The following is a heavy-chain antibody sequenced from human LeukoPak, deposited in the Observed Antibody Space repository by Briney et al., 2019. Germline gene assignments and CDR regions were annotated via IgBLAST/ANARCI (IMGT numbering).Heavy chain of an antibody. CDR1: GYTFTGYY. Sequence: GASVKVSCKASGYTFTGYYMHWVRQAPGQGLEWMGWINPNSGGTNYAQKFQGRVTMTRDTSISTAYMELSRLRSDDTAVYYCARMWKSNYYDSSGIDYWGQGTLVTVSS. D-gene: IGHD3-22*01. CDR2: INPNSGGT. J-gene: IGHJ4*02. CDR3: ARMWKSNYYDSSGIDY. V-gene: IGHV1-2*02.